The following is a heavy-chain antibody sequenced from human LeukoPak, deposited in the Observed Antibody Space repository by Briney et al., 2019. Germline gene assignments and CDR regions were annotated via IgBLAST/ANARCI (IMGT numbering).Heavy chain of an antibody. CDR3: AKEGNTALVTGYFDL. Sequence: GSSVKVSCKASGIFGSYVISWVRQAPRQGLEWMGGIIPVSGSTHYAQKFQGRLTITADESTSTVYMEMSSLRSEDTAMYYCAKEGNTALVTGYFDLWGRGTLVTVSA. J-gene: IGHJ2*01. V-gene: IGHV1-69*01. CDR2: IIPVSGST. CDR1: GIFGSYV. D-gene: IGHD5-18*01.